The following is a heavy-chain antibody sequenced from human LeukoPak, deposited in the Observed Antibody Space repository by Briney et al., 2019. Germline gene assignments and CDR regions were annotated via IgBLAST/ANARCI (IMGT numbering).Heavy chain of an antibody. CDR3: ASRIAAAGRHYCYYMDV. Sequence: ASVKVSCKASGGTFSSYAISWVRQAPGQGLEWMGGIIPIFGTANYAQKFQGRVTITTDESTSTAYMELSSLRSEDTAVYYCASRIAAAGRHYCYYMDVWGKGTTVTVSS. CDR1: GGTFSSYA. CDR2: IIPIFGTA. V-gene: IGHV1-69*05. D-gene: IGHD6-13*01. J-gene: IGHJ6*03.